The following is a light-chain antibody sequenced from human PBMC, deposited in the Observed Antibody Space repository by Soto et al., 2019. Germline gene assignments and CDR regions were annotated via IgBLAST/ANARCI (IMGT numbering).Light chain of an antibody. V-gene: IGKV3-15*01. CDR3: QQYDNCPVT. CDR2: GAS. J-gene: IGKJ4*01. CDR1: QSVTSN. Sequence: EIVMTQSPATLSVSPGERVTFSCRASQSVTSNLAWYQHKPGQTPRLLIYGASTGATGIPARFSGSGSGTEFTLTINSLQSEDFAIYYCQQYDNCPVTFVGGTKVEIK.